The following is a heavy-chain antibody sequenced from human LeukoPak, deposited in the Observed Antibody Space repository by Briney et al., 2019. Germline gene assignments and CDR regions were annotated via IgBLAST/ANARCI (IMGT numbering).Heavy chain of an antibody. CDR1: GFTFSSYA. CDR3: AKDQGFRFGP. CDR2: ISGGGDRT. D-gene: IGHD2-21*01. Sequence: GGSLRLSCAASGFTFSSYAMNWVRQAPGKGLEWVSVISGGGDRTYYAASVKGRFTISRDNSKNTLYLQMNSLRAEDTAVYYCAKDQGFRFGPWGQGTLVTVSS. J-gene: IGHJ5*02. V-gene: IGHV3-23*01.